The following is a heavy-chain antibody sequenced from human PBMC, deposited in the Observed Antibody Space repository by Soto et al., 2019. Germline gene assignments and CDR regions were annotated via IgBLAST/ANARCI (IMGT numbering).Heavy chain of an antibody. Sequence: QVQLQQWGAGLLKPSETLSLTCAVYGGSFSGYYWSWIRQPPGKGLEWIGEINHSGSTNYNPSLKRRVTIAVDTSNIQFSRELGSVPSALLAVYSCARVLVFSYGLGFDYRGQGTLVTVSS. J-gene: IGHJ4*02. CDR3: ARVLVFSYGLGFDY. CDR1: GGSFSGYY. D-gene: IGHD5-18*01. CDR2: INHSGST. V-gene: IGHV4-34*01.